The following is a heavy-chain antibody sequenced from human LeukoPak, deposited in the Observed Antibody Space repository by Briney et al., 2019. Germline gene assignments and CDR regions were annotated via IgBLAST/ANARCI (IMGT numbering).Heavy chain of an antibody. D-gene: IGHD6-13*01. J-gene: IGHJ3*02. CDR2: IYPGDSDT. V-gene: IGHV5-51*01. CDR3: ARHRTSSTAFDI. CDR1: GYSFTSYW. Sequence: GESLKISWRGSGYSFTSYWIGWVRQMPGKGLEWMGIIYPGDSDTRYSPSFQGQVTISDDKSISTAYLQWSSLKASDNATYYCARHRTSSTAFDIWRQGTMVTVSS.